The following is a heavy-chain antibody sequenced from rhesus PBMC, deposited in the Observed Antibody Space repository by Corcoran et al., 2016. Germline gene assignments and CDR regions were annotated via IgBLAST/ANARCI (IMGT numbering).Heavy chain of an antibody. CDR1: GYSFTNYL. CDR2: IDPRDSDT. Sequence: EVQLVQSGAEVKRPGESLKISCKTSGYSFTNYLITWVRQMPGKGLEWMGAIDPRDSDTRYSPSFQGQVTISADKSISTVYLQWTSLKAPDSATYYCAKTSGNWNFDCWGQGVLVTVSS. D-gene: IGHD6-25*01. V-gene: IGHV5-2*01. J-gene: IGHJ4*01. CDR3: AKTSGNWNFDC.